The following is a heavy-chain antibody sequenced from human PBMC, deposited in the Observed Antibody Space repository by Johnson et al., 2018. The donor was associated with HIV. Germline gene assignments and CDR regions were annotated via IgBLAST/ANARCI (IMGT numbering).Heavy chain of an antibody. Sequence: VQLVESGGVVVQPGGSLRLSCAASGFTFDDYTMHWVRQAPGKGLEWVSLISWDGGSTYYADSVKGRFTISRDNSKNSLYLQMNSLRTEDTALYYCAKGALEGERLAGDAFDIWGQGTMVNVSS. CDR1: GFTFDDYT. CDR2: ISWDGGST. V-gene: IGHV3-43*01. J-gene: IGHJ3*02. D-gene: IGHD1-26*01. CDR3: AKGALEGERLAGDAFDI.